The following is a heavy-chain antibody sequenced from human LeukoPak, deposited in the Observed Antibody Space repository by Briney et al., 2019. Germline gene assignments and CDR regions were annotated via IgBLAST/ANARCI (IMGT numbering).Heavy chain of an antibody. Sequence: ASVKVSCKVSGYTLTELSIHWVRQAPGKGLEWMGGFDPEDGETIYAQKFQGRVTMTEDTSTDTAYMEVSSLRSEDTAVYYCATRNGYDSDYWGQGTLVTVSS. D-gene: IGHD5-12*01. CDR1: GYTLTELS. J-gene: IGHJ4*02. V-gene: IGHV1-24*01. CDR2: FDPEDGET. CDR3: ATRNGYDSDY.